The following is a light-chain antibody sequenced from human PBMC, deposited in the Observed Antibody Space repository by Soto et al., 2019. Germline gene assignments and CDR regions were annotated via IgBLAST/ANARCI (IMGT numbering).Light chain of an antibody. V-gene: IGKV3-20*01. J-gene: IGKJ1*01. CDR1: QSVSSSY. CDR3: QQYGSSPMT. Sequence: EVVLTQSPGTLSLYPGERATLSFRASQSVSSSYLAWYQQKPGQAPRLLIYGASSRATGIPDRFSGSGSGTDFTLTISRLEPEDFAVYYCQQYGSSPMTFGQGTKVDIK. CDR2: GAS.